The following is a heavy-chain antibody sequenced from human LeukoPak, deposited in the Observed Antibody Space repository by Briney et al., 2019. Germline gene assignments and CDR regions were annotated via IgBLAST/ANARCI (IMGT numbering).Heavy chain of an antibody. V-gene: IGHV3-72*01. CDR3: SRDGGEGGNSAFDI. J-gene: IGHJ3*02. CDR2: IRRGANSYTT. D-gene: IGHD3-16*01. CDR1: GFTFSDYI. Sequence: PGGSLRLSCAASGFTFSDYILDWVRQAPGKGLEWVGRIRRGANSYTTEYAASVKGRFTILRDDSKNSLYLHMNSLKTEDTAVYHCSRDGGEGGNSAFDIWGQGTMVTVSS.